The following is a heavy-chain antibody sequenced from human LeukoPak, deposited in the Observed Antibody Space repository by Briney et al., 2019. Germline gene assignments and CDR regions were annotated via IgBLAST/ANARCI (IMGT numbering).Heavy chain of an antibody. D-gene: IGHD5-12*01. CDR2: IYPGDSES. CDR3: ARGRGGYRGYENFDF. Sequence: GESLKISCKASGYTFTGFWIGWGRQVPGKGLGCMGFIYPGDSESIYSPSFQGQVSISADKSIRTAYLQWRSLKASDSAIYYCARGRGGYRGYENFDFWGQGALVTVSS. J-gene: IGHJ4*02. V-gene: IGHV5-51*01. CDR1: GYTFTGFW.